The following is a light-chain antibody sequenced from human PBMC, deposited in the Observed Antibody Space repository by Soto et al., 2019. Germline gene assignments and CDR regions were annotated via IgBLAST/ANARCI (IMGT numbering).Light chain of an antibody. V-gene: IGKV3-15*01. Sequence: EIVMTQSPSTLSVPPGGRATLSCRASQSVISYLAWYQQRPGQPPRLLIYRASTRATGIPARFTGSGSGTEFSLTISSLQYEYFAVYYCQQYSTWPPRYTFGQGTKLEI. CDR2: RAS. J-gene: IGKJ2*01. CDR1: QSVISY. CDR3: QQYSTWPPRYT.